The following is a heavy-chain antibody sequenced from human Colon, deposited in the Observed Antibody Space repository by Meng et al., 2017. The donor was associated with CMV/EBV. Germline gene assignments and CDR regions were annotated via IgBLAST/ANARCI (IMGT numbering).Heavy chain of an antibody. D-gene: IGHD5-18*01. CDR2: ISGNGDSR. CDR3: ASYTWTQLCI. Sequence: GESLKISCAAFDFRFSSYEMNWVRQAAGKGLEWISYISGNGDSRYYADSVRGRFTISRDNAKNSLYLQMNSLRGDDTAVYYCASYTWTQLCIWGQGTLVTVSS. V-gene: IGHV3-48*03. J-gene: IGHJ4*02. CDR1: DFRFSSYE.